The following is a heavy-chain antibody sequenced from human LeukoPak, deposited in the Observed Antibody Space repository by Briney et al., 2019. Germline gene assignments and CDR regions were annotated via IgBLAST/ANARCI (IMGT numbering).Heavy chain of an antibody. CDR2: IYYSGST. D-gene: IGHD3-10*01. V-gene: IGHV4-59*01. CDR3: ARGGCYYGSGSYSGFGY. Sequence: SETLSLTCTVSGGSISSYYWSWIRQPPGKGLEWLGYIYYSGSTNYNPSLKSRVTISVDTSKNQFSLKLSSVTAADTAVYYCARGGCYYGSGSYSGFGYWGQGTLVTVSS. J-gene: IGHJ4*02. CDR1: GGSISSYY.